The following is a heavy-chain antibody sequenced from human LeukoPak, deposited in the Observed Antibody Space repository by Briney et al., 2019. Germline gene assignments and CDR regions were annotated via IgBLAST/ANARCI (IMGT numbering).Heavy chain of an antibody. D-gene: IGHD3-22*01. Sequence: SETLSLTCAVYGGSFSGYYWTWIRQPPGKGLEWIGEINHSGSTSYNPSLKSRVAISVDTSKNQFSLKLSSVTAADTAVFYCARAGYYYDSSGYQVRAFDIWGQGTMVIASS. V-gene: IGHV4-34*01. CDR1: GGSFSGYY. J-gene: IGHJ3*02. CDR3: ARAGYYYDSSGYQVRAFDI. CDR2: INHSGST.